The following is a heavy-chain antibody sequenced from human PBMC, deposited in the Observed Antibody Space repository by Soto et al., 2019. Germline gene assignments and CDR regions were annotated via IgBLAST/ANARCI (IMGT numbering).Heavy chain of an antibody. J-gene: IGHJ6*03. CDR3: ARGSYYDFWSGSPGYYYYMDV. V-gene: IGHV1-8*02. D-gene: IGHD3-3*01. CDR2: MNPNSGNT. CDR1: GYTFTNYG. Sequence: GASVKVSCKASGYTFTNYGINWVRQATGQRHKWKGWMNPNSGNTGYAQKFQGRVTMTRNTSISAAYMELSSLRSEDTAVYYCARGSYYDFWSGSPGYYYYMDVWGKGTTVTVSS.